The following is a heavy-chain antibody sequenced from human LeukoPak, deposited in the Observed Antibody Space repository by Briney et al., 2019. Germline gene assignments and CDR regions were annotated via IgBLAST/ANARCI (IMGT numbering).Heavy chain of an antibody. D-gene: IGHD6-19*01. J-gene: IGHJ4*02. CDR3: ARSATRFSNGWYGQVDFDS. V-gene: IGHV3-48*01. CDR2: IGSSSSAT. Sequence: PGGSLRLSCAGSGFSFSTYGMNWVRQAPGKGLEWISYIGSSSSATYYADSVKGRFTISRDNVNNSLYLDMDSLRVDDTAVYYCARSATRFSNGWYGQVDFDSWGQGSLVIASS. CDR1: GFSFSTYG.